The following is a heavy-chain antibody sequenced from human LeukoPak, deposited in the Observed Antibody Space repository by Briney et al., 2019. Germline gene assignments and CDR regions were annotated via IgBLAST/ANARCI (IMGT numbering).Heavy chain of an antibody. J-gene: IGHJ4*02. D-gene: IGHD2/OR15-2a*01. CDR1: GFTFSSYA. Sequence: GRSLRLSCAASGFTFSSYAMHWVRQAPGKGLEWVAVISYDGSNKYYADSVKGRFTTSRDNSKNTLYLQMNSLRAEDTAVYYCARDKVYPDYWGQGTLVTVSS. CDR3: ARDKVYPDY. CDR2: ISYDGSNK. V-gene: IGHV3-30*04.